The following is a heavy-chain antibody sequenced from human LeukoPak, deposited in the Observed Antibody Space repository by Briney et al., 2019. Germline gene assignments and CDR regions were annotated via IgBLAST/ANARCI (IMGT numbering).Heavy chain of an antibody. CDR2: INHSGST. CDR1: GGSISSGGYY. Sequence: SETLSLTCTVSGGSISSGGYYWSWIRQHPGKGLEWIGEINHSGSTNYNPSLKSRVTISVDTSKNQFSLKLSSVTAADTAVYYCARGQVSVLRFLEWLSFDYWGQGTLVTVSS. D-gene: IGHD3-3*01. V-gene: IGHV4-39*07. J-gene: IGHJ4*02. CDR3: ARGQVSVLRFLEWLSFDY.